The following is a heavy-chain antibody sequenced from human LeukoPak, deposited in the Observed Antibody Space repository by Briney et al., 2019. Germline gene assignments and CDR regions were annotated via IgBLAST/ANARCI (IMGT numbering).Heavy chain of an antibody. D-gene: IGHD2-2*01. J-gene: IGHJ4*02. CDR1: GVSFGRYS. V-gene: IGHV4-34*01. CDR2: INFSGYT. CDR3: ARVGSTPATFDH. Sequence: KPSETLSLTCAVSGVSFGRYSWTWVRQSPGKGLECLGVINFSGYTNYNTSLKSRVTMSVDKTKNQFSLKLASVTAADTSIYFYARVGSTPATFDHWGQGTLVTVSS.